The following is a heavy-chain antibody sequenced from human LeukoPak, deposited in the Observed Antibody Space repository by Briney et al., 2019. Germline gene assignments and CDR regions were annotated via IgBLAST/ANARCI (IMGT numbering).Heavy chain of an antibody. CDR1: GFTFSDYY. D-gene: IGHD5-12*01. CDR2: ISRSGSTI. CDR3: ARGRRSGYEIRWFDP. J-gene: IGHJ5*02. V-gene: IGHV3-11*04. Sequence: GGSLRLSCAASGFTFSDYYMSWIRQAPGKGLEWVSYISRSGSTIYYADSVKGRFTISRDNAKNSLYLQMNSLRAEDTAVYYCARGRRSGYEIRWFDPWGQGTLVTVSS.